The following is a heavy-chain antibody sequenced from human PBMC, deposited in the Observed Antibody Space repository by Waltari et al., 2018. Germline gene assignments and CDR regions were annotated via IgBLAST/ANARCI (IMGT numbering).Heavy chain of an antibody. CDR3: ARLADIVVVPAAGDAFDI. CDR1: GGTFSSYA. Sequence: QVQLVQSGAEVKKPGSSVKVSCKASGGTFSSYAISWVRQAPGQGLEWMGVLIPSLGTANYAQKFQGRVTITADESTITAYMELSSLRSEDTAVYYCARLADIVVVPAAGDAFDIWGQGTMVTVSS. J-gene: IGHJ3*02. CDR2: LIPSLGTA. D-gene: IGHD2-2*01. V-gene: IGHV1-69*01.